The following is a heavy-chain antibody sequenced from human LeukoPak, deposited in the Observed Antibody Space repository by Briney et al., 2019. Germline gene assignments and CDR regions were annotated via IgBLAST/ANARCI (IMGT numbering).Heavy chain of an antibody. CDR3: ARGSGSNDY. Sequence: PGGSLRLSCAASGFTFSSYSMNWVRQAPGKGLEWVSSISSSSSDIYYADSVKGRFTISRDDAKNSLYLQMNSLRAEDAAVYYCARGSGSNDYWGQGTLVTVSS. J-gene: IGHJ4*02. CDR2: ISSSSSDI. CDR1: GFTFSSYS. V-gene: IGHV3-21*01. D-gene: IGHD3-10*01.